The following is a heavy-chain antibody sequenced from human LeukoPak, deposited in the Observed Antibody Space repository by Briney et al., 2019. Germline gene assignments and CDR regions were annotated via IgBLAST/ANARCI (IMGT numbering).Heavy chain of an antibody. V-gene: IGHV3-9*01. CDR1: GFTFDDYA. CDR3: AKDQAPSPTYYGMDV. J-gene: IGHJ6*02. Sequence: PGGSLRLSCAASGFTFDDYAMHWVRQAPGKGLEWVSGISWNSGSIGYADSVKGRFTISRDNAKNSLYLQMNSLRAEDTALYYCAKDQAPSPTYYGMDVWGQGTTVTVSS. CDR2: ISWNSGSI.